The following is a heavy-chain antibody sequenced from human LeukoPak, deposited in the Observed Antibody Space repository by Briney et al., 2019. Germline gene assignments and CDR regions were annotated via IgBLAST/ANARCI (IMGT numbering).Heavy chain of an antibody. Sequence: SETLSLTCTGSGGSISSGSYYWRWIRQPAGKGLGWLGRIYTSGSTNYNPSLKSRVTISVDTSKNQFSLKLSSVTAADTAVYYCARAAYGSGSYYRAFDYWGQGTLVTVSS. V-gene: IGHV4-61*02. D-gene: IGHD3-10*01. CDR1: GGSISSGSYY. CDR2: IYTSGST. CDR3: ARAAYGSGSYYRAFDY. J-gene: IGHJ4*02.